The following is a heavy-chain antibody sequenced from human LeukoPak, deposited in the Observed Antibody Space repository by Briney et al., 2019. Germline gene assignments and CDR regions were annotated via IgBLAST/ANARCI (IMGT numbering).Heavy chain of an antibody. V-gene: IGHV4-39*01. CDR2: IYSSGNT. D-gene: IGHD6-19*01. CDR1: GGSISSRPYY. CDR3: ARHHLSSGWFDP. Sequence: KPSETLSLTCTVSGGSISSRPYYWGWVRQSPGKGLEWIGNIYSSGNTYYNASLKSRVTMYIDTSKNQFSLKLSSVTAADTAMYYCARHHLSSGWFDPWGQGTLVTVSS. J-gene: IGHJ5*02.